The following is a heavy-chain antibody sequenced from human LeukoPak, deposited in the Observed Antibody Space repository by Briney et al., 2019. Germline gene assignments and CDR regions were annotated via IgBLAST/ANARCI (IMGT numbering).Heavy chain of an antibody. CDR2: INHSGST. CDR1: GGSFSGYY. Sequence: PSETLSLTCAVYGGSFSGYYWSWIRQPPGKGLEWIGEINHSGSTNYNPSLKSRVTISVDTSKNQFSLKLSSVTAADTAVYYCARPGYGSGRRLDYWGQGTLVTVSS. V-gene: IGHV4-34*01. D-gene: IGHD3-10*01. CDR3: ARPGYGSGRRLDY. J-gene: IGHJ4*02.